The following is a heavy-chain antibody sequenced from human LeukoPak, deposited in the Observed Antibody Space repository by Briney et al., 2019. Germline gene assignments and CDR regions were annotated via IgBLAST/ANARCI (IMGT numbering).Heavy chain of an antibody. Sequence: PGGSLRLSCAASGFTFSSYGMHWVRQAPGKGLEWVAFIRYDGSNKYYADSVTGRFTISRDNSKNTLYLQMNSLRAEDTAVYYCAKGDQRGYSGYGSFDYWGQGTLVTVSS. CDR3: AKGDQRGYSGYGSFDY. V-gene: IGHV3-30*02. CDR1: GFTFSSYG. J-gene: IGHJ4*02. D-gene: IGHD5-12*01. CDR2: IRYDGSNK.